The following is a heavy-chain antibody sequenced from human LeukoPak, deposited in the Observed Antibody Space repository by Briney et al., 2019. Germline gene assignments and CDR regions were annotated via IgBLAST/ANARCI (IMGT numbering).Heavy chain of an antibody. V-gene: IGHV3-23*01. CDR1: GFIFSSYP. Sequence: GGSLRLSCAASGFIFSSYPMTWVRQAPGKGLEWVSSVSSSGGGTYYADSVKGRFTISRDTSKNTLYLQMNSLRAEDTAIYYCAKYYASGARNFDFWGQGTLVTVSS. D-gene: IGHD3-10*01. CDR3: AKYYASGARNFDF. J-gene: IGHJ4*02. CDR2: VSSSGGGT.